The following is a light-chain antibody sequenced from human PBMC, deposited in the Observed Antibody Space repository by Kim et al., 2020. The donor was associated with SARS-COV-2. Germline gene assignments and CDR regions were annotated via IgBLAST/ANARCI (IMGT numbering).Light chain of an antibody. V-gene: IGKV3-11*01. CDR3: QQRSNWAIT. Sequence: LSPGESATLSCRASQSVSSYLAWYQQKPGQAPRLLIYDASNRATGIPARFSGSGSGTDFTLTISNLEPEDFAVYYCQQRSNWAITFGQGTRLEIK. J-gene: IGKJ5*01. CDR1: QSVSSY. CDR2: DAS.